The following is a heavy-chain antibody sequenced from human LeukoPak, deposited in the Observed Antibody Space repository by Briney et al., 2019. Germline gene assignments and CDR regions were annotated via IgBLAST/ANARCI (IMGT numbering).Heavy chain of an antibody. CDR1: GFNVSSSF. Sequence: GGSHRLSCAASGFNVSSSFLSWVRQAPGKGLEYVSVIYSGGTTYYADSVKGRFTISRDNSKNTVHLQMNSLRAEDTAVYYCARAQGRGFDYWGQGTLVTVSA. CDR2: IYSGGTT. J-gene: IGHJ4*02. CDR3: ARAQGRGFDY. V-gene: IGHV3-66*01.